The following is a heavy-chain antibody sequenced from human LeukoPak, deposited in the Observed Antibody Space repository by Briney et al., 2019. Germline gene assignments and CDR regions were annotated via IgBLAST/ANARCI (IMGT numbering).Heavy chain of an antibody. D-gene: IGHD3-22*01. CDR1: GYTLTELS. CDR2: FDPEDGET. V-gene: IGHV1-24*01. Sequence: GASVKVSCKVSGYTLTELSMHWVRQAPGKGLEWMGGFDPEDGETIYAQKFQGRVTMTEDTSTDTAYMELSSLRSEDTAVYYCARGYDGSGYYYRNWYFDLWGRGTLVTVSS. J-gene: IGHJ2*01. CDR3: ARGYDGSGYYYRNWYFDL.